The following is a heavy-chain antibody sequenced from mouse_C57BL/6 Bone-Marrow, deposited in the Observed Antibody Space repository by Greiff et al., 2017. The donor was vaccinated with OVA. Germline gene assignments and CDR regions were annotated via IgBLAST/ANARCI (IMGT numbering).Heavy chain of an antibody. J-gene: IGHJ4*01. CDR3: ARFYYGYDGYAMDY. CDR2: IYPGSGST. CDR1: GYTFTSYW. D-gene: IGHD2-2*01. V-gene: IGHV1-55*01. Sequence: QVQLQQPGAELMKPGASLKMSCKASGYTFTSYWITWVKQRPGQGLEWIGDIYPGSGSTNYNEKFKSKATLTVDTSSSTAYMQLSSLTSEDSAVYYCARFYYGYDGYAMDYWGQGTSVTVSS.